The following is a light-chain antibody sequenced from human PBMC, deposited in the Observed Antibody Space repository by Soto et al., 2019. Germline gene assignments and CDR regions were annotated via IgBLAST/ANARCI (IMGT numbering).Light chain of an antibody. V-gene: IGLV1-44*01. Sequence: QSVLTQPPSASGTPGQRVTISCSGSSSNIGSNTVNWYQQLPGTAPKLLIYSNNQRPSGVPARFSGSKSGTSASLAISGLQSEDEADYYCAAWDDILNGWVFGGGTKVTVL. J-gene: IGLJ3*02. CDR2: SNN. CDR3: AAWDDILNGWV. CDR1: SSNIGSNT.